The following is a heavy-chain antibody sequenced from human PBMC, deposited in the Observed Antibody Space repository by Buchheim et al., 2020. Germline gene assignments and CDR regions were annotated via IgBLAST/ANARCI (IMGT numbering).Heavy chain of an antibody. D-gene: IGHD3-3*01. CDR2: ISSSSSYT. CDR1: GFTSSDYY. CDR3: ARDPDDSYDFWSGHYYYYGMDV. V-gene: IGHV3-11*06. J-gene: IGHJ6*02. Sequence: QVQLVESGGGLVKPGGSLRLSCAASGFTSSDYYMSWIRQAPGKGLEWVSYISSSSSYTNYADSVKGRFTISRDNAKNSLYLQMNSLRAEDTAVYYCARDPDDSYDFWSGHYYYYGMDVWGQGTT.